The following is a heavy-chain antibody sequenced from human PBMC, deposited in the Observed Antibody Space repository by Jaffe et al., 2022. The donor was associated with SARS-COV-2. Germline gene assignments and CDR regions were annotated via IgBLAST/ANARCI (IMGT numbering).Heavy chain of an antibody. V-gene: IGHV3-7*01. Sequence: EVQLVESGGGLVQPGGSLRLSCAASGFTFSSYWMSWVRQAPGKGLEWVANIKQDGSEKYYVDSVKGRFTISRDNAKNSLYLQMNSLRAEDTAVYYCARDYYDSSGANWYFDLWGRGTLVTVSS. J-gene: IGHJ2*01. CDR2: IKQDGSEK. CDR3: ARDYYDSSGANWYFDL. D-gene: IGHD3-22*01. CDR1: GFTFSSYW.